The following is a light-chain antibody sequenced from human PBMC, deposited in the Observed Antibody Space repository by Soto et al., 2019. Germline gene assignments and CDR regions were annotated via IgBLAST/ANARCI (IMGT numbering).Light chain of an antibody. V-gene: IGLV2-14*01. CDR1: SSDVGGYNY. Sequence: QSALTQPASVSGSPGQSITISCTGTSSDVGGYNYVSWYQQHPGRAPKLLIYDVSNRPSGVSNRFSGSKSGNTASLTISGLQDEEEADYYCSSYTSSSTLEVFGTGTKLTVL. CDR3: SSYTSSSTLEV. CDR2: DVS. J-gene: IGLJ1*01.